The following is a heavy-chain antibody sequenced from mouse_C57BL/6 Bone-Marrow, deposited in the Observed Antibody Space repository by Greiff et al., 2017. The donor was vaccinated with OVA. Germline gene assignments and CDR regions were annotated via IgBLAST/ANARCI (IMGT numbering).Heavy chain of an antibody. CDR2: INPSTGGT. CDR3: ARMGIYYGNYWGYYYAMDY. J-gene: IGHJ4*01. D-gene: IGHD2-1*01. V-gene: IGHV1-42*01. Sequence: EVQLQQSGPELVKPGASVKISCKASGYSFTGYYMNWVKQSPEKSLEWIGEINPSTGGTTYNQKFKAKATLTVDKSSSTAYMQLKSLTSEDSAVYYCARMGIYYGNYWGYYYAMDYWGQGTSVTVSS. CDR1: GYSFTGYY.